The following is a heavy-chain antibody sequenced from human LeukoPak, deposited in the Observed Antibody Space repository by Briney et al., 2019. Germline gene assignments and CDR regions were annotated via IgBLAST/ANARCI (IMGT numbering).Heavy chain of an antibody. CDR1: GFTFSSYW. CDR3: ASLYSSGFVDY. CDR2: IKQDGSEK. D-gene: IGHD6-19*01. Sequence: AGGSLRLSCAASGFTFSSYWMSWVRQAPGKGLEWVANIKQDGSEKYYVDSVKGRFTISRDNAKNSLYLQMNSLRAEDTAVYYCASLYSSGFVDYWGQGTLVTVSS. V-gene: IGHV3-7*01. J-gene: IGHJ4*02.